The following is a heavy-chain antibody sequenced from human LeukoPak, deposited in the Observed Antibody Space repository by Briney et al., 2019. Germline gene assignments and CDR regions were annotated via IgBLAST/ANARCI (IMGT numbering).Heavy chain of an antibody. D-gene: IGHD4-17*01. CDR2: INPNSGGT. J-gene: IGHJ6*02. CDR1: GYTFTGYY. CDR3: ARDPQIYGDYVYYYYYGMDV. V-gene: IGHV1-2*02. Sequence: ASVKVSCKASGYTFTGYYVHWVRQAPGQGLEWMGWINPNSGGTNYAQKFQGRVTMTRDTSISTAYMELSRLRSDDTAVYYCARDPQIYGDYVYYYYYGMDVWGQGTTVTVSS.